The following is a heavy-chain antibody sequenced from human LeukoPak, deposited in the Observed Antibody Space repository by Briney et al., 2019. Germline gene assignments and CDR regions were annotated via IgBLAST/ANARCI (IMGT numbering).Heavy chain of an antibody. CDR3: AKTFAYCSGGGCHQLPDPYFDY. D-gene: IGHD2-15*01. J-gene: IGHJ4*02. V-gene: IGHV3-23*01. CDR1: GFTFSNYA. Sequence: PGGSLRLSCAASGFTFSNYAMTWVRQAPGKGLEWVSTISGSGGSTYYADSLKGRFTISRDNSKSTLYLQMNSLRAEDTAVYYCAKTFAYCSGGGCHQLPDPYFDYWGQGSLVTVSS. CDR2: ISGSGGST.